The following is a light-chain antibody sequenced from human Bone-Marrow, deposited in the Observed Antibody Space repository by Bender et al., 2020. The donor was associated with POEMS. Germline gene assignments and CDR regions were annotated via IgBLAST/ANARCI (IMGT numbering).Light chain of an antibody. CDR1: KLVNKY. J-gene: IGLJ2*01. CDR3: QAWDFNSVA. Sequence: SDELTQAPSVSVSPGQTARITCSGNKLVNKYACWYQQKPGQSPVLVIYQDNQRPSGIPERFSGSNSGSTATLTISGTQPMDEADYYCQAWDFNSVAFGGGTKLTVL. V-gene: IGLV3-1*01. CDR2: QDN.